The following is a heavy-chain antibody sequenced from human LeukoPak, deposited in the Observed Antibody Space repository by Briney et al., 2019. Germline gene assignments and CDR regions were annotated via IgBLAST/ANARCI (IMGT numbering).Heavy chain of an antibody. V-gene: IGHV3-53*01. CDR2: IYSGGST. D-gene: IGHD5-24*01. CDR3: AKDPSTLTIRDDY. J-gene: IGHJ4*02. Sequence: GGSLRLSCAASGFTFSSFSMSWVRQAPGRGLEWVSVIYSGGSTYYADSVKGRFTISRDNSKNTLFLLMSALRADDTAVYYCAKDPSTLTIRDDYWGQGTLVTVSS. CDR1: GFTFSSFS.